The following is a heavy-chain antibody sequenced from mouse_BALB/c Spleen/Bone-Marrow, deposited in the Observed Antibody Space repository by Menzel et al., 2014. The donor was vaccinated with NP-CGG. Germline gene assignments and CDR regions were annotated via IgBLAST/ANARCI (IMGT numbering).Heavy chain of an antibody. Sequence: QVQLQQSGAELARPGASVKLSCKSSGYTFTDYYINWVKQRTGQGLEWIGEIYPGSNITYYNEKFKGKATLTADKSSSTAYMHLSSLTSEDSAVYFCTRGCYGNSYWYFDVWGAGTTVTVSS. CDR3: TRGCYGNSYWYFDV. CDR2: IYPGSNIT. V-gene: IGHV1-77*01. J-gene: IGHJ1*01. CDR1: GYTFTDYY. D-gene: IGHD1-1*01.